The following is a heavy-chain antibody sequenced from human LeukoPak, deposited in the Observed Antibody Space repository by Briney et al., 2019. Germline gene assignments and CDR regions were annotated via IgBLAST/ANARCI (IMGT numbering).Heavy chain of an antibody. CDR1: GGSXSXYY. V-gene: IGHV4-4*07. Sequence: SEXXXXXXTVXGGSXSXYYWSWLRQPAGKGLEGIGRIYPSGVGNYNPSLTSRVTMSVDTSKSQFSLKLSSVTAADTAVYYCARVAVLPAAIWYFDYWGQGTLVTVSS. CDR3: ARVAVLPAAIWYFDY. J-gene: IGHJ4*02. D-gene: IGHD2-2*01. CDR2: IYPSGVG.